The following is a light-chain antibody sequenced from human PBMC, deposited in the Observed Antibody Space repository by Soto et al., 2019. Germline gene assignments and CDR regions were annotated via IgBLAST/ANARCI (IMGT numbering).Light chain of an antibody. CDR2: AAS. V-gene: IGKV1-39*01. J-gene: IGKJ3*01. Sequence: DLQMTQSPSSLSASVGDRVTITCRASQSISSYLNWYQQKPGKAPELLIYAASSLQSGVPSRFSGSGSGTDFTLTISSLQPEDFATYYCQQSYSTPFTFGPGTKVDIK. CDR1: QSISSY. CDR3: QQSYSTPFT.